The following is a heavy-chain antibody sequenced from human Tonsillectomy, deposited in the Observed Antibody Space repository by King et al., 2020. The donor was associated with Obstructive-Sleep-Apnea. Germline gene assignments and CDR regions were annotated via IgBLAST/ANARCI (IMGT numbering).Heavy chain of an antibody. D-gene: IGHD6-13*01. CDR3: ARDLRRVAAAGTGGAFDI. Sequence: VQLVESGGGVVQPGRSLRLSCAASGFTFSSYAMHWVRQAPGKGLEWVAVISYDGSNKYYADSVKGRFTISRDNSKNTLYLQMNSLRAEDTAVYYCARDLRRVAAAGTGGAFDIWGQGTMVTVSS. CDR2: ISYDGSNK. V-gene: IGHV3-30*04. CDR1: GFTFSSYA. J-gene: IGHJ3*02.